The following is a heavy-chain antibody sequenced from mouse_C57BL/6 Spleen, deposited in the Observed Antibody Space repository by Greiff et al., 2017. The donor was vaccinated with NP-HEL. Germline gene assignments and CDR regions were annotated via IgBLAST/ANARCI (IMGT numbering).Heavy chain of an antibody. J-gene: IGHJ1*03. CDR3: ARKATIVTTSYWYFDV. V-gene: IGHV5-17*01. Sequence: EVQVVESGGGLVKPGGSLKLSCAASGFTFSDYGMHWVRQAPEKGLEWVAYISSGSSTIYYADTVKGRFTISRDNAKNTLFLQMTSLRSEDTAMYYCARKATIVTTSYWYFDVWGTGTTVTVSS. CDR2: ISSGSSTI. CDR1: GFTFSDYG. D-gene: IGHD2-5*01.